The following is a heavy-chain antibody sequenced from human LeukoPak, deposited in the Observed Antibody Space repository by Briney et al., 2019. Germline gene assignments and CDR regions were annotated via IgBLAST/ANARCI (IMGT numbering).Heavy chain of an antibody. CDR2: ISSSSSHM. CDR1: GFTFNSYS. CDR3: VRDSGSSYGYYFLH. V-gene: IGHV3-21*01. D-gene: IGHD1-26*01. Sequence: GGSLRLSCAASGFTFNSYSMYGVRQAPGKGLEWVSSISSSSSHMFYADSVKGRFSISRDNANNSLFLQMNSLRAEDTAVYYCVRDSGSSYGYYFLHWGQGTLVTVSS. J-gene: IGHJ1*01.